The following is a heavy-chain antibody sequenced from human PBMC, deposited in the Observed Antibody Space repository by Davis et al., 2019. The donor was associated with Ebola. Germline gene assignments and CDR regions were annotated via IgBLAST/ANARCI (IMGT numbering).Heavy chain of an antibody. CDR3: TQTIAAAGNDY. Sequence: GESLKISCAASGFTFSGSAMHWVRQASGKALEWVGRIRSKANSYATAYAASVKGRFTISRDDSKNTAYLQMNSLKTEDTAVYYCTQTIAAAGNDYWGQGTLVTVSS. CDR2: IRSKANSYAT. CDR1: GFTFSGSA. J-gene: IGHJ4*02. D-gene: IGHD6-13*01. V-gene: IGHV3-73*01.